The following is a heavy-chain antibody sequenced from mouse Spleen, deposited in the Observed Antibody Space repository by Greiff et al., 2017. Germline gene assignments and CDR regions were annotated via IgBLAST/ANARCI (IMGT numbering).Heavy chain of an antibody. CDR2: IYPGSGST. V-gene: IGHV1-55*01. Sequence: VQLQQSGAELVKPGASVKMSCKASGYTFTSYWITWVKQRPGQGLEWIGDIYPGSGSTNYNEKFKSKATLTVDTSSSTAYMQLSSLTSEDSAVYYCASHRTTRGMDYWGQGTSVTVSS. CDR1: GYTFTSYW. J-gene: IGHJ4*01. CDR3: ASHRTTRGMDY. D-gene: IGHD2-14*01.